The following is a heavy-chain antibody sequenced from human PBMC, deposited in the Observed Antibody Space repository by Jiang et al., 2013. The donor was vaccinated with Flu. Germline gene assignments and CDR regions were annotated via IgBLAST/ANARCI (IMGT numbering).Heavy chain of an antibody. D-gene: IGHD4-11*01. V-gene: IGHV3-30*18. J-gene: IGHJ6*02. Sequence: QLVESGGGVVQPGRSLRLSCAASGVRFSAYGMHWVRQDPGKGLGWVAVISYQGDYEYYVGSVTGRFTISRDASKNTLYLQMNSLRAEDTGVYFCAKDRVPYSNPPYHSYYGVDVWGQGTTVTVS. CDR2: ISYQGDYE. CDR1: GVRFSAYG. CDR3: AKDRVPYSNPPYHSYYGVDV.